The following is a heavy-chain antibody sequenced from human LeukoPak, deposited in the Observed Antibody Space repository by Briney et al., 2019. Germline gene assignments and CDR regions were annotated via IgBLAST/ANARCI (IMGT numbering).Heavy chain of an antibody. D-gene: IGHD6-19*01. Sequence: GSLRLSCAASGMTFSSHWMSWVRQAPGKGLEWVAVISYDGSNKWDADSVKGRFTISRDNSKNTLYLQMNSLRADDTAVYYCARDMYRQWLTQGGFFQHWGQGTLVTVSS. CDR3: ARDMYRQWLTQGGFFQH. J-gene: IGHJ1*01. CDR2: ISYDGSNK. CDR1: GMTFSSHW. V-gene: IGHV3-30*03.